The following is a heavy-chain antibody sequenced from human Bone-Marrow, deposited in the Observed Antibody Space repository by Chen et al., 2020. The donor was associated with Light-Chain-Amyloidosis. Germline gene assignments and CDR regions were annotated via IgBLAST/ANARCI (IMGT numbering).Heavy chain of an antibody. J-gene: IGHJ4*02. CDR1: GFTFRTSW. CDR3: SREFAGYDDY. D-gene: IGHD5-12*01. V-gene: IGHV3-74*01. Sequence: DVQLLESGGGLVQPGGSLRLSCAASGFTFRTSWMHWVRQAPGKGLVWVSRINPDGTRVDYADSVRCRFTISRDDAKSTVYLQMNSLRAEDTAVYYCSREFAGYDDYWGQGTLVTVSS. CDR2: INPDGTRV.